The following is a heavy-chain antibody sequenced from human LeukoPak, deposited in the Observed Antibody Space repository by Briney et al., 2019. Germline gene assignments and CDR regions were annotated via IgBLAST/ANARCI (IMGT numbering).Heavy chain of an antibody. Sequence: PGGSLRLSCTVSGFTFSTYWMTWARQAPGKGLEWVANIKQDGSEKYYVDSVKGRFTISRDNAKNSLYLQMNSLRAEDTAVYYCARSRIGDYWGQGTLVTVSS. D-gene: IGHD3-10*01. J-gene: IGHJ4*02. CDR3: ARSRIGDY. CDR1: GFTFSTYW. V-gene: IGHV3-7*01. CDR2: IKQDGSEK.